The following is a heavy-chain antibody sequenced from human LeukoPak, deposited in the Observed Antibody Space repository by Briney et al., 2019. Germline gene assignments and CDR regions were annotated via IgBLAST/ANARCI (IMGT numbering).Heavy chain of an antibody. J-gene: IGHJ4*02. Sequence: SETLSLTCAVSGYSISSGYYWGWIRQPPGKGLEWIGSIYHSGSTYYNPSLRSRVTTSVDTSKNQFSLKLSSVTAADTAVYYCARPCDPYDFWSGPDYWGQGTLVTVSS. V-gene: IGHV4-38-2*01. D-gene: IGHD3-3*01. CDR2: IYHSGST. CDR1: GYSISSGYY. CDR3: ARPCDPYDFWSGPDY.